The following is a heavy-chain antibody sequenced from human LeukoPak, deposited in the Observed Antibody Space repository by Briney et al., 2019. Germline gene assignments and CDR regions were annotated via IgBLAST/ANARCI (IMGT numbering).Heavy chain of an antibody. D-gene: IGHD5-12*01. J-gene: IGHJ4*02. CDR1: GYSISSGYY. V-gene: IGHV4-38-2*02. CDR3: ARDLGGLRLFPSTHTFDY. Sequence: KPSETLSLTCTVSGYSISSGYYWSWIRQPPGKGLEWIGEINHSGSTNYNPSLKSRVTISVDTSKNQFSLKLSSVTAADTAVYYCARDLGGLRLFPSTHTFDYWGQGTLVTVSS. CDR2: INHSGST.